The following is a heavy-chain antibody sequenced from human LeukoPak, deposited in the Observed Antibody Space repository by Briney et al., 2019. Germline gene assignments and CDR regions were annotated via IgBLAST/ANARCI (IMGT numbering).Heavy chain of an antibody. D-gene: IGHD2-15*01. CDR3: ARMHCSGGSCYSVWYYFDY. CDR1: GFTFSSYS. Sequence: GGSLRLSCAASGFTFSSYSMNWVRQAPGKGLEWVSSISSSSSYIYYADSVKGRFTISRDNAKNSLYLRMNSLRAEDAAVYYCARMHCSGGSCYSVWYYFDYWGQGTLVTVSS. V-gene: IGHV3-21*01. CDR2: ISSSSSYI. J-gene: IGHJ4*02.